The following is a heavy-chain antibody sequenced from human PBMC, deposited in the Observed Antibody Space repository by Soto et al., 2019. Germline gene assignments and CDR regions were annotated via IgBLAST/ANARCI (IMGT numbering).Heavy chain of an antibody. Sequence: QVQLVQSGAEEKKPGASVKVSCKASGYTFTAYAMHWVRQAPGQRLEWMGWINAANSNTKYSQKFQGRVTITRDTSASTVYMELSDLRSEDTAMYYCARMAYDYANGPFDPWGQGTLVTVSS. CDR2: INAANSNT. V-gene: IGHV1-3*05. J-gene: IGHJ5*02. D-gene: IGHD4-17*01. CDR1: GYTFTAYA. CDR3: ARMAYDYANGPFDP.